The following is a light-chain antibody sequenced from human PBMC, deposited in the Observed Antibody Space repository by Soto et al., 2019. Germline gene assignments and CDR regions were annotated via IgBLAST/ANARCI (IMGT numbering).Light chain of an antibody. CDR1: SSDVGSYNL. V-gene: IGLV2-23*02. Sequence: QSALTQPASVSGSPGRAIAISCTGTSSDVGSYNLVSWYQQHPGKAPKLMIYEVSKRPSGVSNRFSGSKSGNTASLTISGLQAEDEADYYCCSYASSTFHVFGTGTKVTVL. CDR2: EVS. J-gene: IGLJ1*01. CDR3: CSYASSTFHV.